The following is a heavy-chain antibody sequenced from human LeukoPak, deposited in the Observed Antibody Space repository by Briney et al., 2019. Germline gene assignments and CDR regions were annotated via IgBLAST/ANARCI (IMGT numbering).Heavy chain of an antibody. V-gene: IGHV1-2*02. CDR3: ARGESIAARRLTY. D-gene: IGHD6-6*01. CDR2: INPNSGGT. CDR1: GYTFTGYY. J-gene: IGHJ4*02. Sequence: ASVKVSCKASGYTFTGYYMHWVRQAPGQGLEWMGWINPNSGGTNYAQKFQGRVTMTRDTSISTAYMELSRLRSDDTAVYYCARGESIAARRLTYWGQGTLVTDSS.